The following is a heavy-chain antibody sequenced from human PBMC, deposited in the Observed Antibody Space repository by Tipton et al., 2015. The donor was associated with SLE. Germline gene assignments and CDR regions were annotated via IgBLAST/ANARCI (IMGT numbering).Heavy chain of an antibody. Sequence: GSLRLSCAASGFTFSSYAMSWVRQAPGKGLEWVSAISGSGGSTYYADSVKGRFTISRDNAKNSLYLQMNSLRAEDTAVYYCARSVSSSWYYFDYWGQGTLVTVSS. CDR2: ISGSGGST. J-gene: IGHJ4*02. D-gene: IGHD6-13*01. CDR1: GFTFSSYA. V-gene: IGHV3-23*01. CDR3: ARSVSSSWYYFDY.